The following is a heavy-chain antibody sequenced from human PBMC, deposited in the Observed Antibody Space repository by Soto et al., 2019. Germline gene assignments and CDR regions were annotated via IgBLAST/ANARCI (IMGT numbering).Heavy chain of an antibody. D-gene: IGHD1-1*01. J-gene: IGHJ5*02. V-gene: IGHV3-53*01. CDR1: SNY. CDR3: ARIRNPNWFDP. Sequence: SNYMSWVRQAPGKGLEWVSVIYSGGSTYYADSVKGRFTISRDNFKNSLYLQMNSLIAEDTAVYYCARIRNPNWFDPWGQGTLVTVSS. CDR2: IYSGGST.